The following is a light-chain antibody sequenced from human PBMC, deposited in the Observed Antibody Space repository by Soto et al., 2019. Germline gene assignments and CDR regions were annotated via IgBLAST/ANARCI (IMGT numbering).Light chain of an antibody. CDR2: EVS. Sequence: QSALTQPASVSGSPGQSITISCTGTNSDVGGYRYVSWYQQHPGKAPKLMIYEVSNRPSGVSDRFSGSKSGNTASLTISGLHVDDEADYYCSSYTSKSTLNVVFGGGTKLTVL. J-gene: IGLJ2*01. V-gene: IGLV2-14*01. CDR1: NSDVGGYRY. CDR3: SSYTSKSTLNVV.